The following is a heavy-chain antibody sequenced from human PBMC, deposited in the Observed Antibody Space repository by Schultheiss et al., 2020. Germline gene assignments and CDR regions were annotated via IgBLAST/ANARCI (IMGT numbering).Heavy chain of an antibody. CDR2: ISGGGETM. J-gene: IGHJ4*02. Sequence: GESLKISCAASGFTFSSYEMNWVRQAPGKGLEWVSYISGGGETMHYGDSVKGRFTISRDNAKSSLYLQMNSLRAEDTAVYYCARFLTDYSFDYWGQGTLVTVSS. V-gene: IGHV3-48*03. CDR3: ARFLTDYSFDY. D-gene: IGHD3-3*01. CDR1: GFTFSSYE.